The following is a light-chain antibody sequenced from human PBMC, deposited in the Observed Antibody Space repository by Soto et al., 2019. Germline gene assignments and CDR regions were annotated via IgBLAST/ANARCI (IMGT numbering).Light chain of an antibody. CDR1: QSISSN. V-gene: IGKV3-11*01. Sequence: EIVLTQSPATLSLSPGERATLSCRASQSISSNLAWYQQKRGQAPRLLIYDASNRATGVPGRFSGSGSETDFTLTISRLEPEDFAVYYCQQRSNWPTFGQGTRLEI. CDR2: DAS. J-gene: IGKJ5*01. CDR3: QQRSNWPT.